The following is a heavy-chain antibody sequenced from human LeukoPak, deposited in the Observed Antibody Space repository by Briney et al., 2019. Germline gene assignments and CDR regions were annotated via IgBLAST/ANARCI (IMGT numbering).Heavy chain of an antibody. CDR2: ISAYNGNT. CDR3: ARDRPYYYDSSGYHDAFDT. V-gene: IGHV1-18*01. Sequence: ASVKVSCKASGYTFTSYGISWVRQAPGQGLEWMGWISAYNGNTNYAQKLQGRVTMTTDTSTSTAYMELRSLRSDDTAVYYCARDRPYYYDSSGYHDAFDTWGQGTMVTVSS. J-gene: IGHJ3*02. D-gene: IGHD3-22*01. CDR1: GYTFTSYG.